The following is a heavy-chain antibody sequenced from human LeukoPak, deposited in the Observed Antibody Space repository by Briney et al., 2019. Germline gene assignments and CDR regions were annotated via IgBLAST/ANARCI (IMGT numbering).Heavy chain of an antibody. Sequence: GGSLRLSCAASGFTFSDYWMHWVRQAPGRGLVWVSRINNDGSSISYAGSVKGRFTISRDNTKNTLYLQMNSLRAEDTAVYYCARDRSIAVAGTFDYYGMDVWGQGTTVTVSS. CDR1: GFTFSDYW. J-gene: IGHJ6*02. D-gene: IGHD6-19*01. CDR2: INNDGSSI. V-gene: IGHV3-74*01. CDR3: ARDRSIAVAGTFDYYGMDV.